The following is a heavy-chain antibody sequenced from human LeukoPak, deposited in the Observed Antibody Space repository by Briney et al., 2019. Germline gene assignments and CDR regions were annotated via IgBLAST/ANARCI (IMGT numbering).Heavy chain of an antibody. CDR3: ARHYYDSSGYRRDYYFDY. V-gene: IGHV4-39*01. Sequence: SETLSLTCTVSGVSITSSSDYWGWIPQPPGKGLEWIGSILYSGSTYYNPSLESRLTMSIDTSKNQFSLKLSSVTAADTAAYYCARHYYDSSGYRRDYYFDYWGQGTLVTVSS. CDR2: ILYSGST. J-gene: IGHJ4*02. CDR1: GVSITSSSDY. D-gene: IGHD3-22*01.